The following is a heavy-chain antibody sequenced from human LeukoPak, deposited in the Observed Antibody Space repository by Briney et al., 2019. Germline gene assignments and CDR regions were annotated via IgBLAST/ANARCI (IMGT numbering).Heavy chain of an antibody. V-gene: IGHV3-23*01. CDR1: GLTFSEYA. CDR3: AKGRVGTNGVLEH. D-gene: IGHD1-26*01. J-gene: IGHJ1*01. Sequence: TGGSLRLSCAASGLTFSEYAMSWVRQVPGMGLEGVSTIGVSGGSTNYADSVRGRFTISRDNSKNTLYMQINSLRADDTAVYYCAKGRVGTNGVLEHWGQGTLVTVSS. CDR2: IGVSGGST.